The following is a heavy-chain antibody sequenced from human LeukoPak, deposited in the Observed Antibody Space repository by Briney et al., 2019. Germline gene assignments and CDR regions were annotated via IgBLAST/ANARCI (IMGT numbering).Heavy chain of an antibody. CDR2: IYYSGST. CDR3: ARVWAAEDSSGYGAFDI. V-gene: IGHV4-39*07. J-gene: IGHJ3*02. D-gene: IGHD3-22*01. CDR1: GGSISSSSYY. Sequence: SETLSLTCTVSGGSISSSSYYWGWIRQPPGKGLEWIGSIYYSGSTYYNPSLKSRVTISVDTSKNQFSLKLSSVTAADTAVYYCARVWAAEDSSGYGAFDIWGQGTMVTVSS.